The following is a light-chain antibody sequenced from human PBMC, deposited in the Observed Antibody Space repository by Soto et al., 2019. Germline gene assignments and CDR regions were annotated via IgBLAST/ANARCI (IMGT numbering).Light chain of an antibody. CDR2: AAY. J-gene: IGKJ4*01. V-gene: IGKV1-12*01. Sequence: DIQMTQSPSSVSASIGDRVTISCRASQSIYKWLVWYQQKPGKAPKLLIYAAYSMQSGVPSRFSGSGYGTDFTLTISSLQPEDFATYYCQQADSFPLSFGGGTKVEI. CDR3: QQADSFPLS. CDR1: QSIYKW.